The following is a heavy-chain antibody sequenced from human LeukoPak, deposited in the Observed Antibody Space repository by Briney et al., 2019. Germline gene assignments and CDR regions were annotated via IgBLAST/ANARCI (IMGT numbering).Heavy chain of an antibody. D-gene: IGHD2-2*01. Sequence: SETLSLTCTVSGASISTTTYYWGWIRQPPGKRLEWIGSVYYSGSTYYNPSLKSRVTISVDTSKNQFSLKLSSVTAADTAVYYCARHKGVPAARGGFDPWGQGTLVTVSS. CDR2: VYYSGST. CDR3: ARHKGVPAARGGFDP. J-gene: IGHJ5*02. V-gene: IGHV4-39*01. CDR1: GASISTTTYY.